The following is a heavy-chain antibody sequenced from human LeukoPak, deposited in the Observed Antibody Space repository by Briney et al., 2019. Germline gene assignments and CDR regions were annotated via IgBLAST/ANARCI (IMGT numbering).Heavy chain of an antibody. J-gene: IGHJ6*02. CDR2: IYSGGST. CDR3: ARFGWYYYYYGMDV. V-gene: IGHV3-66*01. Sequence: MNWVRQAPGKGLEWVSVIYSGGSTYYADSVKGRFTISRDNSKNTLYLQMNSLRAEDTAVYYCARFGWYYYYYGMDVWGQGTTVTVSS. D-gene: IGHD3-16*01.